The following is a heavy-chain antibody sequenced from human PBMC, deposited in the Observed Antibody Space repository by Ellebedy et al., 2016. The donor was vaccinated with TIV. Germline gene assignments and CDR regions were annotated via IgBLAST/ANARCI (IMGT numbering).Heavy chain of an antibody. CDR3: ASEGYCSGDTCSGGFDM. J-gene: IGHJ3*02. V-gene: IGHV1-46*01. CDR1: PYTFPSNF. Sequence: ASVKVSCXASPYTFPSNFMHCLRQPPGDGLEWMGVLNTGGGGSSYAQEFHGRVTLGRDTATITVYMELRSLRSEDTAIYFCASEGYCSGDTCSGGFDMWGQGTMVAVSS. D-gene: IGHD2-15*01. CDR2: LNTGGGGS.